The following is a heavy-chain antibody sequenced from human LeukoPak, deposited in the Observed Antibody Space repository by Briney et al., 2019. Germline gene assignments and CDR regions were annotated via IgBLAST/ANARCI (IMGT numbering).Heavy chain of an antibody. Sequence: SETLSLTCTVSGGSISSSSYYWGWIRQPPGKGLEWIGSIYYSGSTYYNPSLKSRVTISVDTSKNQFSLKLSSVTAADTAVYYCARFGRGDIVVVVAANYFDYWGQGTLVTVSS. CDR2: IYYSGST. J-gene: IGHJ4*02. V-gene: IGHV4-39*07. CDR1: GGSISSSSYY. CDR3: ARFGRGDIVVVVAANYFDY. D-gene: IGHD2-15*01.